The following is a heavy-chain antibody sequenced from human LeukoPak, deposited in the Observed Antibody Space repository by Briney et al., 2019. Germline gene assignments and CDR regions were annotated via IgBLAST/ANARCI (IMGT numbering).Heavy chain of an antibody. CDR3: ARESRGYGSNWFDP. V-gene: IGHV3-66*01. D-gene: IGHD3-10*01. CDR1: GFTVSSNY. CDR2: IYSGGST. Sequence: GGSLRLSCAASGFTVSSNYMSWVRQAPGKGLEWVSVIYSGGSTYYADSVKGRFTISRDNSKNTLYLQMNSLRAEDTAVYYCARESRGYGSNWFDPWGQGTLVNVSS. J-gene: IGHJ5*02.